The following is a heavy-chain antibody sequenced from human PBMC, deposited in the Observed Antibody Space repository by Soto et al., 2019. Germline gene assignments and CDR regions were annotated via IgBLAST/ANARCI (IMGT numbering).Heavy chain of an antibody. D-gene: IGHD3-16*01. CDR2: IRSGANNYLT. Sequence: GGSLRLSCAASGFSFSDSAMHWVRQAPGKGLEWIARIRSGANNYLTAYPASVTGRFTISRDDSKNTTYLQMDGLTSDDTAMYFCARGGGMGANDFWGQGIMVTVSS. CDR3: ARGGGMGANDF. V-gene: IGHV3-73*01. J-gene: IGHJ4*02. CDR1: GFSFSDSA.